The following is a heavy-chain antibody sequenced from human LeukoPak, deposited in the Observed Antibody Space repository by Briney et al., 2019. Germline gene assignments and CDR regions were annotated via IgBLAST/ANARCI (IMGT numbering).Heavy chain of an antibody. V-gene: IGHV3-21*01. J-gene: IGHJ6*02. CDR3: ARDSITGTTVDGMDV. CDR1: GFTFSSYS. Sequence: GESLRLSCAASGFTFSSYSMNWVRQAPGKGREWVSSISSSSSYIYYADSVKGRFTISRDNAKNSLYLQMNSLRAEDTAVYYCARDSITGTTVDGMDVWGQGTTVTVSS. CDR2: ISSSSSYI. D-gene: IGHD1-7*01.